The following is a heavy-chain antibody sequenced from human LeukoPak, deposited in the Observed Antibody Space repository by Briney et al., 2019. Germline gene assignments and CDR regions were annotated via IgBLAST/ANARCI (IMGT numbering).Heavy chain of an antibody. V-gene: IGHV3-23*01. J-gene: IGHJ6*03. CDR1: GFTFSYYG. Sequence: TGGSLRLSCAASGFTFSYYGMTWVRQAPGRGLEWVSSISGSGGNRYYADSVKGRFTISRDNSKDTLYLQMNSLRAEDTALYYCAKEHSLYYYMDVWGKGTTVTISS. D-gene: IGHD2-21*01. CDR2: ISGSGGNR. CDR3: AKEHSLYYYMDV.